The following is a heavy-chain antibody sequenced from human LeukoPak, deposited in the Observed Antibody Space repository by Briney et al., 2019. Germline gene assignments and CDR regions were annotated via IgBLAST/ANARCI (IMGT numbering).Heavy chain of an antibody. Sequence: NPSETLSLTCTVSGGSISSYYWSWIRQPPGKGLEWIGYIYYLGSTNYNPSLKSRVTTSVDTSKNQFSLKLSSVTAADTAVYYCARYRGNSDAFDIWGQGTMVTVSS. CDR1: GGSISSYY. CDR2: IYYLGST. V-gene: IGHV4-59*08. J-gene: IGHJ3*02. D-gene: IGHD4-23*01. CDR3: ARYRGNSDAFDI.